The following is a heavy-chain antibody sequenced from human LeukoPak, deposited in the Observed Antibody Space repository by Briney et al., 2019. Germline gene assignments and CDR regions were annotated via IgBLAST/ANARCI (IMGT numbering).Heavy chain of an antibody. J-gene: IGHJ4*02. CDR1: GESFNGYY. V-gene: IGHV4-31*11. CDR2: IYYSGST. CDR3: ARLNNFSSSYGY. Sequence: SETLSLTCAVYGESFNGYYWSWIRQHPGKGLEWIGYIYYSGSTYYNPSLKSRVTISVDTSKNQFSLKLSSVTAADTAVYYCARLNNFSSSYGYWGQGTLVTVSS. D-gene: IGHD6-6*01.